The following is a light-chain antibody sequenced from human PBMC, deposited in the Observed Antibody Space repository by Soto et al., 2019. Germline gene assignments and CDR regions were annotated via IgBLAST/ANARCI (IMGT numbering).Light chain of an antibody. CDR3: QQYDTSPRT. V-gene: IGKV3-20*01. Sequence: EIVLTQSPGTLSLSPGERATLSCRASQSVSRNYLAWYQQKRGQAPRLRIYGASSRGTGIPTRFSGSGSGTDFTLNISRLEPEDFAVYYCQQYDTSPRTFGQVTKVEI. J-gene: IGKJ1*01. CDR2: GAS. CDR1: QSVSRNY.